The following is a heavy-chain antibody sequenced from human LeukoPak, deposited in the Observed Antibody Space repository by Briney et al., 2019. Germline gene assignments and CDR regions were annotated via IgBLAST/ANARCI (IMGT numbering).Heavy chain of an antibody. CDR3: ARDRTMTGDRGIDY. J-gene: IGHJ4*02. CDR2: ISNSGYT. D-gene: IGHD3-22*01. CDR1: GFTFSTYS. Sequence: GGSLRLSCAASGFTFSTYSMNWVRQAPGKGLGWVSAISNSGYTYYADSLKGRVTISRDNAKSSLYLQMNSLRAEDTAVYYCARDRTMTGDRGIDYWGQGTPVTVSS. V-gene: IGHV3-21*01.